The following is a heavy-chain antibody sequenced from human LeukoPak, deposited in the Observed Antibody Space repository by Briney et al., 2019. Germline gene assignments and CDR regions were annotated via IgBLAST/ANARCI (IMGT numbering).Heavy chain of an antibody. CDR3: ASYTQNGMDV. Sequence: GRSLRLSCAASGFTFSSYAMHWVRQAPGKGLEWVAVISYDGSNKYYADSVKGRFTISRDNSKNTLYLQMNSLRAEDTAVYYCASYTQNGMDVWGQGTTVTVSS. J-gene: IGHJ6*02. V-gene: IGHV3-30*04. D-gene: IGHD4-11*01. CDR2: ISYDGSNK. CDR1: GFTFSSYA.